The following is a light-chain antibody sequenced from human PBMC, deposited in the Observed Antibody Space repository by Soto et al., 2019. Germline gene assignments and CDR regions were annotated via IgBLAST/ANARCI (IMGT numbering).Light chain of an antibody. Sequence: DIQMTQSPSSLSASVGDRVTITCRASQSISSYLNWYQQKPGKALKLLIYAASSVQSGVPSRFSRSGSGTDFTLAISSLQPEDFATYYCQQSYITPWTFGQWTKVEIK. CDR2: AAS. CDR1: QSISSY. J-gene: IGKJ1*01. V-gene: IGKV1-39*01. CDR3: QQSYITPWT.